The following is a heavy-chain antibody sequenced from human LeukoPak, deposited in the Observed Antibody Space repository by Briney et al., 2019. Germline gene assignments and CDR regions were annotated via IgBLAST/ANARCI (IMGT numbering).Heavy chain of an antibody. CDR1: GGSFSGCY. CDR2: INHSGST. V-gene: IGHV4-34*01. J-gene: IGHJ4*02. Sequence: SETLSLTCAVCGGSFSGCYWRWIRPPPAKGVEWIGEINHSGSTNYNPSLKSRVTISVDTSKNQFSLKLSSVTAADTAVYYCARGPLESDFDYWGQGTLVTVSS. D-gene: IGHD1-1*01. CDR3: ARGPLESDFDY.